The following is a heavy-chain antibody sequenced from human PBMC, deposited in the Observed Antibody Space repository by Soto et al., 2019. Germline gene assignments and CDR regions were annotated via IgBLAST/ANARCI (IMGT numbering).Heavy chain of an antibody. CDR3: AHSLIGYYYDSSGSNWFDP. CDR2: IYWDDDK. J-gene: IGHJ5*02. D-gene: IGHD3-22*01. Sequence: QITLKESGPTLVKPTQTLTLTCTFSGFSLSTSGVGVGWIRQPPGKALEGLELIYWDDDKRYSASLKSRLTVTKDTSQNQVVLTMTTMDPVDTVTYYCAHSLIGYYYDSSGSNWFDPWGQGTLVTVSS. CDR1: GFSLSTSGVG. V-gene: IGHV2-5*02.